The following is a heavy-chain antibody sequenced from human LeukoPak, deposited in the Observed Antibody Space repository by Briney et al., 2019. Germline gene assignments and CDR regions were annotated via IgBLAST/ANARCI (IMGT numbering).Heavy chain of an antibody. D-gene: IGHD6-19*01. Sequence: GESLKISCQGSGYSFTSYWIGWVRQAPGKGLEWVSSISSSSSYKYYADSVKGRFTVSRDNARNSLYLQMNSLRAEDTAVYYCARHVRKRGIAVAGTPGWFDPWGQGTLVTVSS. V-gene: IGHV3-21*01. CDR1: GYSFTSYW. J-gene: IGHJ5*02. CDR3: ARHVRKRGIAVAGTPGWFDP. CDR2: ISSSSSYK.